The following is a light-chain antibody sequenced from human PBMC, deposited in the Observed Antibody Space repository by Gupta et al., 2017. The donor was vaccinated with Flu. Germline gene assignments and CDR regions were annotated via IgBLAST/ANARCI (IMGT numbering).Light chain of an antibody. Sequence: VTISCTGTSSNIGGYCGSCYPVLPETAPSLLIYKNSQRPSGVPDRFSGSTSGTSASLAVSXLXDEEQAXYYCAVWDDSLSGHLVFGGGTKLTVL. CDR3: AVWDDSLSGHLV. CDR1: SSNIGGYC. V-gene: IGLV1-47*01. CDR2: KNS. J-gene: IGLJ3*02.